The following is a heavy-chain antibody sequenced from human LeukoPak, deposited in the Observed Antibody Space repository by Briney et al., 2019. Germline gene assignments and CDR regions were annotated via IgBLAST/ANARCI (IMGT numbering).Heavy chain of an antibody. CDR2: IYYSGST. CDR1: GGSISSGSAF. V-gene: IGHV4-39*01. D-gene: IGHD3-3*01. J-gene: IGHJ4*02. Sequence: PSETLSLTCTVSGGSISSGSAFWGWIRQPPGKGLGWLGTIYYSGSTYYNPSLKSRATTSVDTSKNQFSLKLSSVTAADTAVYYCARHVGGSRYYDFWSGYYSDFWGQGTLVTVSS. CDR3: ARHVGGSRYYDFWSGYYSDF.